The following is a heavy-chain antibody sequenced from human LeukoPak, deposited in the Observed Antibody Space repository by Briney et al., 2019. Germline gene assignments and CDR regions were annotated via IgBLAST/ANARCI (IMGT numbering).Heavy chain of an antibody. CDR1: GFTFSSYG. D-gene: IGHD1-26*01. CDR2: ISYDGSNK. Sequence: PGRSLRLSCAASGFTFSSYGMHWVRQAPGEGLEWVAVISYDGSNKYYADSVKGRFTISRDNSKNTLYLQMNSLRAEDTAVYYCAKDGYSGSYYGDAFDIWGQGTMVTVSS. J-gene: IGHJ3*02. V-gene: IGHV3-30*18. CDR3: AKDGYSGSYYGDAFDI.